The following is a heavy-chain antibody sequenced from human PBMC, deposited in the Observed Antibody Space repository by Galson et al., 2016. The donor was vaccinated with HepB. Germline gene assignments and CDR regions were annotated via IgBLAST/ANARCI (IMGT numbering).Heavy chain of an antibody. D-gene: IGHD1-7*01. V-gene: IGHV3-23*01. CDR3: AKGFRSGTTAHGMDV. CDR2: ISDSGYST. Sequence: SLRLSCAASGFTFSDYTVSWARQAPGKGLDWVSVISDSGYSTYYAHSVKGRFTISRDNSKNTVYLQMHSLRAEDTASYYCAKGFRSGTTAHGMDVWGQGTTVTVS. J-gene: IGHJ6*02. CDR1: GFTFSDYT.